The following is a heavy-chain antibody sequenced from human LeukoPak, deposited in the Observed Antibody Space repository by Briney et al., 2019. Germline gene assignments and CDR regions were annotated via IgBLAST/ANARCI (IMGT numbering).Heavy chain of an antibody. CDR2: IYSGGST. J-gene: IGHJ6*03. Sequence: GGSLRLSCAASGFTVSSNYMSWVRQAPGKGLEWVSVIYSGGSTYYADSVKGRFTISRDNSMNTLYLQMNSLRAEDTAVYYCAKALQLSYYYYMDVWGKGTTVTVSS. D-gene: IGHD1-1*01. V-gene: IGHV3-53*01. CDR3: AKALQLSYYYYMDV. CDR1: GFTVSSNY.